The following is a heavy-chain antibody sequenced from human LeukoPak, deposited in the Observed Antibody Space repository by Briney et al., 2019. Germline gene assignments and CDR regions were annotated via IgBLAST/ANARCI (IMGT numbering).Heavy chain of an antibody. V-gene: IGHV3-7*04. CDR3: ARISRYGLDY. J-gene: IGHJ4*02. Sequence: GGSLRLFCAASGFTFSGHWMSWVRQAPGKGLEWVANIKSDGSEKYYVDSVKGRFTISRDNAKNSLYLQMNSLRPEDTAVYYCARISRYGLDYWGQGTLVTVSS. CDR1: GFTFSGHW. D-gene: IGHD3-16*01. CDR2: IKSDGSEK.